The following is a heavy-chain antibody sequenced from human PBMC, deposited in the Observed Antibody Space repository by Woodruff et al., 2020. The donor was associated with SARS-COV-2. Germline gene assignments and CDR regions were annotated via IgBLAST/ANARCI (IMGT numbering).Heavy chain of an antibody. V-gene: IGHV3-11*06. CDR3: ARAFSGDWGTLYYYYYYMDV. Sequence: GRFTISRDNAKNSLYLQMNSLRAEDTAVYYCARAFSGDWGTLYYYYYYMDVWGKGTTVTVSS. D-gene: IGHD7-27*01. J-gene: IGHJ6*03.